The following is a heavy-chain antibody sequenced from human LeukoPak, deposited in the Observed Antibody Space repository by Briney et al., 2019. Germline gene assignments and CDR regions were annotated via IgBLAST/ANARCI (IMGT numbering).Heavy chain of an antibody. D-gene: IGHD2/OR15-2a*01. V-gene: IGHV4-4*07. CDR2: IYTSGST. CDR1: GGSISSYY. CDR3: ARMNYQVPNLIDNWFDP. J-gene: IGHJ5*02. Sequence: SETLSLTCTVSGGSISSYYWSWIRQPAGKGLEWIGRIYTSGSTNYNPSLKSRVTMSVDTSKNQFSLKLSSVTAADTAVYYCARMNYQVPNLIDNWFDPWGQGTLVTVSS.